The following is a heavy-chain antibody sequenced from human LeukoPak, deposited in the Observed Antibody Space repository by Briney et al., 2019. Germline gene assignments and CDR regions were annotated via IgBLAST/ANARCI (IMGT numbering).Heavy chain of an antibody. D-gene: IGHD3-22*01. CDR1: GGSFSGYY. CDR2: INHSGST. V-gene: IGHV4-34*01. CDR3: ARPTYYYDSSGSFNY. Sequence: PSETLSLTCAVSGGSFSGYYWSWIRQPPGKGLEWIGEINHSGSTNYNPSLKSRVTISVDTSKNQFSLKLSSVTAANTAVYYCARPTYYYDSSGSFNYWGQGTLVTVSS. J-gene: IGHJ4*02.